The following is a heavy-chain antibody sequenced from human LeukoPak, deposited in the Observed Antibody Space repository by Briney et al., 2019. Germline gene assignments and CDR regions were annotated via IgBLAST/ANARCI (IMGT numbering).Heavy chain of an antibody. CDR3: ARESRGYNSGLFDY. D-gene: IGHD5-24*01. CDR2: INYSGRT. Sequence: SETLSLTCAVYGGSFSGSYWSWIRQPPGKGLEWIGEINYSGRTKHNPSLKSRVNILVDTSKNEFSLKLSSVTAADTAVYYCARESRGYNSGLFDYWGQGTLVTVSS. V-gene: IGHV4-34*01. CDR1: GGSFSGSY. J-gene: IGHJ4*02.